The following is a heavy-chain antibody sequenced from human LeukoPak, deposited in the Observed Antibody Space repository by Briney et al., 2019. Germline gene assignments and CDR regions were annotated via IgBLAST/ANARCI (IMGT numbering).Heavy chain of an antibody. CDR2: VSEDGNKI. J-gene: IGHJ4*02. Sequence: GRSLRLSCAASGFSFSSYPMHWVRQAPGKGLEWVAVVSEDGNKIFDADFVKGRFTISRDNYKNTLYLQMNSLRGEDTAVYYCARGNAGTTDYWGQGTLVTVSS. CDR3: ARGNAGTTDY. D-gene: IGHD1-7*01. CDR1: GFSFSSYP. V-gene: IGHV3-30*01.